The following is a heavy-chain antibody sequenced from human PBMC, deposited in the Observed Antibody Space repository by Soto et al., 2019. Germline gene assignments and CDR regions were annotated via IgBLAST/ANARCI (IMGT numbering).Heavy chain of an antibody. J-gene: IGHJ5*02. CDR3: ARDTYYYDSSGYGSWFDP. Sequence: VQLLESGGGLVQPGGSLRLSCAASGFTFSSYAISWVRQAPGQGLEWMGGIIPIFGTANYAQKFQGRVTITADESTSTAYMELSSLRSEDTAVYYCARDTYYYDSSGYGSWFDPWGQGTLVTVSS. CDR2: IIPIFGTA. D-gene: IGHD3-22*01. V-gene: IGHV1-69*01. CDR1: GFTFSSYA.